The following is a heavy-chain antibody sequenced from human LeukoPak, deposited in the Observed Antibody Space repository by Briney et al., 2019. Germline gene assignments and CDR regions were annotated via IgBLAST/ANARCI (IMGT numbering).Heavy chain of an antibody. CDR2: IYYSGST. CDR3: ARGNPGGEFY. J-gene: IGHJ4*02. D-gene: IGHD1-14*01. Sequence: GSLRLSCAASGFTVSRNYMSWVRQAPGKGLEWIGSIYYSGSTYYNPSLKSRVTISVDTSKNQFSLKLTFVTTADTAVYYCARGNPGGEFYWGQGTLVTVSS. V-gene: IGHV4-38-2*01. CDR1: GFTVSRNY.